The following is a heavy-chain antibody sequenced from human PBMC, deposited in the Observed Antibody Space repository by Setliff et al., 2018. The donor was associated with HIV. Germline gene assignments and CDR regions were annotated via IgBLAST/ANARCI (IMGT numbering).Heavy chain of an antibody. D-gene: IGHD2-2*01. CDR2: ISYDGSRT. CDR1: GFSFDDYA. Sequence: HPGGSLRLSCTASGFSFDDYALTWVRQAPGKGLEWVSVISYDGSRTFYADSVKGRFTISRDNSKNTLYLQMSSLRAEDTAVYYCVRDQNTPSRCRSKTCINPGDYWGLGTLVTVSS. V-gene: IGHV3-30*07. CDR3: VRDQNTPSRCRSKTCINPGDY. J-gene: IGHJ4*02.